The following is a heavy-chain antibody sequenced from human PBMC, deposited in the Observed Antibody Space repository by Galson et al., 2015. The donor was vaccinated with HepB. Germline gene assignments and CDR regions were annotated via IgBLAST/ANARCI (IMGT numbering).Heavy chain of an antibody. CDR3: ARDLAN. D-gene: IGHD3-3*02. CDR2: IKQDGSEK. J-gene: IGHJ4*02. Sequence: SLRLSCAASGFTFSSYAMSWVRQAPGKGLEWVANIKQDGSEKYYVDSVKGRFTISRDNAKNSLYLQMNSLRAEDTAVYYCARDLANWGQGTLVTVSS. V-gene: IGHV3-7*01. CDR1: GFTFSSYA.